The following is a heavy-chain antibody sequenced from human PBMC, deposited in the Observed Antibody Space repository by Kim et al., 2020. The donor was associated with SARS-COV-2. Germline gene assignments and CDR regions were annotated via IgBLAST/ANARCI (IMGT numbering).Heavy chain of an antibody. Sequence: GGSLRLSCAASRFTFSNAWMSWVRQAPGKGLEWVGRIKSKADGGTIDYAAPVKGRFTISRDDSQNTLYLEMNSLKTEDTAVYYCSTYGDAAAGYLQHWGQGILVTVSS. J-gene: IGHJ1*01. CDR1: RFTFSNAW. D-gene: IGHD5-18*01. V-gene: IGHV3-15*01. CDR2: IKSKADGGTI. CDR3: STYGDAAAGYLQH.